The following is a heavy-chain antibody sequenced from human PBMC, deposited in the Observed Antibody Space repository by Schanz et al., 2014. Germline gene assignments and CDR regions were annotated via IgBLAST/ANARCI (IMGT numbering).Heavy chain of an antibody. J-gene: IGHJ6*02. V-gene: IGHV1-2*06. CDR1: GYSFTGYY. CDR2: INPNTGGT. CDR3: ARVRSEDYGGMDV. Sequence: QVQLVQSGVEVKKPGASVKVSCKASGYSFTGYYMNWVRQAPGQGLEWMGRINPNTGGTQYAQKFQGRVTMTTAKSISTVYMELSRLRSDDTAVYYCARVRSEDYGGMDVWGQGTTVTVSS.